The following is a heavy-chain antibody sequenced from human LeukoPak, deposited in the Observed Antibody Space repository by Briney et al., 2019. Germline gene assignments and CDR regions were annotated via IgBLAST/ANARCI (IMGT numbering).Heavy chain of an antibody. Sequence: PSETLSLTCTVSGGSISSGSYYWSWIRQPAGEGLEWIGRIYTSGSTNYNPSLKSRVTISVDTSKNQFSLKLSSVTAADTAVYYCARDGSLRPYWGQETLVTVSS. CDR2: IYTSGST. J-gene: IGHJ4*02. CDR3: ARDGSLRPY. V-gene: IGHV4-61*02. CDR1: GGSISSGSYY.